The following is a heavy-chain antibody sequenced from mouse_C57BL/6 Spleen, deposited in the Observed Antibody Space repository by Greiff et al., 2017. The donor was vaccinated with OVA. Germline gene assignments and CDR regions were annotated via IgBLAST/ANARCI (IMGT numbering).Heavy chain of an antibody. V-gene: IGHV5-9-1*02. CDR1: GFTFSSYA. J-gene: IGHJ2*01. CDR3: TRVYGSSYDYFDY. D-gene: IGHD1-1*01. Sequence: DVMLVESGEGLVKPGGSLKLSCAASGFTFSSYAMSWVRQTPEKRLEWVAYISSGGDYIYYADTVKGRFTISRDNARNTLYLQMSSLKSEDTAMYYCTRVYGSSYDYFDYWGQGTTLTVSS. CDR2: ISSGGDYI.